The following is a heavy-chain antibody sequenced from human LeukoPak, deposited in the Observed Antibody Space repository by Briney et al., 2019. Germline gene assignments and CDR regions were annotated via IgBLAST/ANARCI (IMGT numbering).Heavy chain of an antibody. CDR2: INPNSGGT. CDR3: ARVLTFYGSGSYVY. V-gene: IGHV1-2*02. D-gene: IGHD3-10*01. CDR1: GYTFTGYY. Sequence: ASVKVSCKASGYTFTGYYMHWVRQAPGQGLEWMGWINPNSGGTNFAQKFQGRVTMTRDTSISTAYMELSRLRSDDTAVYYCARVLTFYGSGSYVYWGQGTLVTVSS. J-gene: IGHJ4*02.